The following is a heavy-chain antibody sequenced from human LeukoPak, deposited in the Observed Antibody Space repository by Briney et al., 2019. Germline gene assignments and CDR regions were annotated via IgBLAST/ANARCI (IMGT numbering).Heavy chain of an antibody. D-gene: IGHD3-9*01. CDR1: GVTFNTFN. Sequence: PGGSLRLSCAASGVTFNTFNMSWVRQAPGKGLEWVSYISNGGDYVYYANSVKGRFTTSRDNAKSSLSLQLNSLRVEDTAVYYCARGHYDVLAASYKWTPDYWGQGTLVTVSS. CDR2: ISNGGDYV. J-gene: IGHJ4*02. V-gene: IGHV3-21*01. CDR3: ARGHYDVLAASYKWTPDY.